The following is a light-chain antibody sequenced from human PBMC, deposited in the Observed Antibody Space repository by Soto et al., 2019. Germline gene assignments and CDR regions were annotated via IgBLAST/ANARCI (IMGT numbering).Light chain of an antibody. J-gene: IGKJ1*01. CDR3: QQYGISPPT. CDR1: QSVSSSY. CDR2: VAS. Sequence: EIVLTQSPGTLSLSPGERATLSCRASQSVSSSYLAWYQQKPCQAPRLLIYVASSWATGIPDRFSGSGSGTDFTLTISRLEPEDVAVYYCQQYGISPPTFGQGTKVEIK. V-gene: IGKV3-20*01.